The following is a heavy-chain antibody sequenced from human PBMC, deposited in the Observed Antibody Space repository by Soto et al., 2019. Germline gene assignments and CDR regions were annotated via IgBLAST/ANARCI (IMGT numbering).Heavy chain of an antibody. V-gene: IGHV4-59*11. D-gene: IGHD3-10*01. CDR3: ARGQSNYYGYYFDY. CDR1: GGSISSHY. Sequence: PSETLSLTCTVSGGSISSHYWSWIRQSPGKGLEWIGYIYNSGSTKYNPSLKSRVTISVDTSKNHFSLKVSPVTAADTAVYYCARGQSNYYGYYFDYWGHGTLVTVSS. J-gene: IGHJ4*01. CDR2: IYNSGST.